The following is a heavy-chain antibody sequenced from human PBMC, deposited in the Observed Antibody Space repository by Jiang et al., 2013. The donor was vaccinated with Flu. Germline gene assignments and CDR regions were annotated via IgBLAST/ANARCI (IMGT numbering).Heavy chain of an antibody. CDR3: ARGYSSGWERSYYYYGMDV. Sequence: GLVKPSETLSLTCTVSGGSISSYYWSWIRQPPGKGLEWIGYIYYSGSTNYNPSLKSRVTISVDTSKNQFSLKLSSVTAADTAVYYCARGYSSGWERSYYYYGMDVWGQGTTVTVSS. V-gene: IGHV4-59*01. J-gene: IGHJ6*02. D-gene: IGHD6-19*01. CDR1: GGSISSYY. CDR2: IYYSGST.